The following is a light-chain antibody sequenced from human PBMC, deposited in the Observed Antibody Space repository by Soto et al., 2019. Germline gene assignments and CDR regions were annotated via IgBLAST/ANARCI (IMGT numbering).Light chain of an antibody. CDR2: DAS. CDR3: QQFGTSLYT. V-gene: IGKV3-20*01. J-gene: IGKJ2*01. CDR1: QSVSSSY. Sequence: EIVLTQSPGTLSLSLGEIATLSCRASQSVSSSYLAWYQQKPGQAPRLLIHDASSRATGIPDRFSGSGSGTHFTLAISRLEPEDFAVYYCQQFGTSLYTFGQGTKLEIK.